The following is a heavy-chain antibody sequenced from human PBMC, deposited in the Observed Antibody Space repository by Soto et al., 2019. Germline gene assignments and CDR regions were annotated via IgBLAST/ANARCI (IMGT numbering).Heavy chain of an antibody. V-gene: IGHV1-2*06. CDR3: AREGGGATATLDYYYFYMDV. CDR1: GYTFSDYY. D-gene: IGHD5-12*01. J-gene: IGHJ6*03. Sequence: QVQLVQSGAEVKKPGASVTVSCKASGYTFSDYYLHCVRQAPGQGPEWMGRINPNRGDAKFAQKLQGRVTMTGDGSVRTAFMELNWLKSDDTAVYYCAREGGGATATLDYYYFYMDVWGKGTTVTVSS. CDR2: INPNRGDA.